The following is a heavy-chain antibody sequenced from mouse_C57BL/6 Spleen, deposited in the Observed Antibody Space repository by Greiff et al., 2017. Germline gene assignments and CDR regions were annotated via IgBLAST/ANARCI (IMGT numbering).Heavy chain of an antibody. V-gene: IGHV5-17*01. Sequence: EVKVEESGGGLVKPGGSLKLSCAASGFTFSDYGMHWVRQAPEKGLEWVAYISSGSSTIYYADTVKGRFTISRDNAKTTLFLQMTSLRSEDTAMYYCARYSLYWYFDVWGTGTTVTVSS. CDR3: ARYSLYWYFDV. J-gene: IGHJ1*03. D-gene: IGHD2-12*01. CDR1: GFTFSDYG. CDR2: ISSGSSTI.